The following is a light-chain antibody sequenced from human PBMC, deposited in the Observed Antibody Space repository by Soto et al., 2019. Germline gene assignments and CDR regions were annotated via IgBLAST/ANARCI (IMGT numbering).Light chain of an antibody. CDR1: QSVSSK. V-gene: IGKV3-15*01. CDR3: QHYNDWPPTWT. J-gene: IGKJ1*01. CDR2: GAS. Sequence: EIVMTQSPATLSVSPGERATLSCRASQSVSSKLAWYQQKAGRAPRVLIYGASTRATGIPARLSGSGSGTEFTLTISSLQSEDFAVYYCQHYNDWPPTWTFGHGTKVDI.